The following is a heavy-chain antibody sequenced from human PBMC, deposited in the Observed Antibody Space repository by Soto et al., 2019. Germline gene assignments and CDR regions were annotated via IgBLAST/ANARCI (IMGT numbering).Heavy chain of an antibody. V-gene: IGHV3-23*01. J-gene: IGHJ6*02. Sequence: EVQLLESGGGLVQPGGSLRLSCAASGFPLSTYGMTWVRQAPGKGLEWVSAITGTGGNTYYVDSVKGRFTSSRDNSKNILYLQASSLRVEDTAVYYCARIRGYWYGLDVWGQGTTVTVSS. CDR2: ITGTGGNT. CDR1: GFPLSTYG. CDR3: ARIRGYWYGLDV.